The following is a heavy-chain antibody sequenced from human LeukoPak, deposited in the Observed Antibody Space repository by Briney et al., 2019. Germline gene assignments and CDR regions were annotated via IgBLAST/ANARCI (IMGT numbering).Heavy chain of an antibody. CDR1: GGSISSYY. CDR2: INHSGST. J-gene: IGHJ4*02. CDR3: ARESYCSSTSCRKPFDY. D-gene: IGHD2-2*01. V-gene: IGHV4-34*01. Sequence: SETLSLTCTVSGGSISSYYWSWIRQPPGKGLEWIGEINHSGSTNYNPSLKSRVTISVDTSKNQFSLKLSSVTAADTAVYYCARESYCSSTSCRKPFDYWGQGTLVTVSS.